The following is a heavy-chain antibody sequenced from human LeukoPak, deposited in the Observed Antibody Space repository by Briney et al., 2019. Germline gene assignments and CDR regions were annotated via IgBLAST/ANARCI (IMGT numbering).Heavy chain of an antibody. CDR3: AKATIFGVVMPHNYYYGMDV. D-gene: IGHD3-3*01. V-gene: IGHV3-30*18. CDR1: GFAFSSYG. CDR2: ISYDGSNK. Sequence: GGSLRLSCAASGFAFSSYGMHWVRQAPGKGLEWVAVISYDGSNKYYADSVKGRFTISRDNSKNTLYLQMNSLRAEDTAVYYCAKATIFGVVMPHNYYYGMDVWGQGTTVTVSS. J-gene: IGHJ6*02.